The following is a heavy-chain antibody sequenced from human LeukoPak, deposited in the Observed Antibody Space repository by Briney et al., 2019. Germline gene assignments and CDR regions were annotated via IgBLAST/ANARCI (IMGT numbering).Heavy chain of an antibody. V-gene: IGHV3-23*01. Sequence: PGGSLRLSCAASGFTFTGYAMSWVRQAPGKGLEWVSATSGSGHSTDYADSVKGRFTISRDNAKNSLYLQMNNLRAEDTAVYYCARDKYGSGSYSWSKRLDSWGQGTLVTVSS. J-gene: IGHJ4*02. D-gene: IGHD3-10*01. CDR1: GFTFTGYA. CDR2: TSGSGHST. CDR3: ARDKYGSGSYSWSKRLDS.